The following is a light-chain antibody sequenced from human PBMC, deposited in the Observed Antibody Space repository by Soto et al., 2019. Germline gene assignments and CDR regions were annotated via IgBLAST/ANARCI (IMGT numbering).Light chain of an antibody. CDR1: SSDVGGYNY. V-gene: IGLV2-11*01. CDR3: CSYAGSYYV. CDR2: DVS. J-gene: IGLJ1*01. Sequence: QSALTQPRSVSGSPGQSVTISCTGTSSDVGGYNYVSWYQQHPGKAPKLMIYDVSKRPPGVPDRFSGSKSGNTASLTISGVQAEDEADYYCCSYAGSYYVFGTGTKLTVL.